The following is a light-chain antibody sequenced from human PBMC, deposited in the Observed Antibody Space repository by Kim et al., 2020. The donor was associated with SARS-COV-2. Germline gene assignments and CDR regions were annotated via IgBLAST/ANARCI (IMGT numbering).Light chain of an antibody. CDR1: QGISSY. V-gene: IGKV1-8*01. Sequence: ASTGDRVTITCRASQGISSYLAWYQQKPGKAPKLLIYAASTLQSGVPSRFSGSGSGTDFTLTISCLQSEDFATYYCQQYYSYAWTFGQGTKVDIK. CDR2: AAS. CDR3: QQYYSYAWT. J-gene: IGKJ1*01.